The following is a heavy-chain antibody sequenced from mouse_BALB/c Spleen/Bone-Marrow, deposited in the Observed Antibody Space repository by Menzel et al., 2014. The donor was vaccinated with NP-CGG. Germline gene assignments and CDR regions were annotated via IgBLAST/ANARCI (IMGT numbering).Heavy chain of an antibody. Sequence: VQLQQSGAELVNPGASVMLSCTASGFNIKDTYMHWVKQRPEQGLEWIGRIDPANGNTKYDPKFQGKATITADTSSNTAYLQLSSLTSEDTAVYYCSTMITDWYFDVWGAGTTVTISS. V-gene: IGHV14-3*02. J-gene: IGHJ1*01. CDR2: IDPANGNT. CDR3: STMITDWYFDV. CDR1: GFNIKDTY. D-gene: IGHD2-4*01.